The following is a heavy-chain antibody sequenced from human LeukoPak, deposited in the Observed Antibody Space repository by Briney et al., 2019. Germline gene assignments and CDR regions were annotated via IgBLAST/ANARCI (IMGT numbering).Heavy chain of an antibody. CDR2: ISYDGIMAFISFDGSNR. V-gene: IGHV3-30*03. CDR3: SGGGSITVAGY. CDR1: GFTFSNYG. J-gene: IGHJ4*02. Sequence: PGGSLRLSCAASGFTFSNYGMHWVRQAPGKGLEWVAFISYDGIMAFISFDGSNRHYVDSAKGRLTISRDNSKNTLYLQMNSLRAEDTAVYYCSGGGSITVAGYWGQGTLVTVSS. D-gene: IGHD3-10*01.